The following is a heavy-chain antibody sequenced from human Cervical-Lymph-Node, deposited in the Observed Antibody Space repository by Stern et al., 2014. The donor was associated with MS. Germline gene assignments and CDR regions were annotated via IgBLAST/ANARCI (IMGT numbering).Heavy chain of an antibody. CDR3: ARERHSMDV. CDR1: GYSFTAYY. Sequence: QDQLVQSGAEVKKPGASVKVSCKASGYSFTAYYMHWVRQAPGQGLEWMGWIDPNSGGTKSAQNFQGRVTMTRDTSISTFYMELSGLTSDDTAVFYCARERHSMDVWGQGTTVTVSS. V-gene: IGHV1-2*02. CDR2: IDPNSGGT. J-gene: IGHJ6*02.